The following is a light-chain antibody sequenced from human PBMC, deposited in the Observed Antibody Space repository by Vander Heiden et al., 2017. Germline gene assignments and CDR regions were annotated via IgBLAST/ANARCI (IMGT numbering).Light chain of an antibody. V-gene: IGLV3-1*01. J-gene: IGLJ2*01. CDR3: QAWNSSTVV. CDR2: QDS. Sequence: SYELTQPPSVSVSPGQTASINCSGDKSVDTYACWYQQKPGQSLVLVIYQDSKRSSGSPERFSGSNSGNTATLTISGTQAMDEADYYCQAWNSSTVVFGGGTKLTVL. CDR1: KSVDTY.